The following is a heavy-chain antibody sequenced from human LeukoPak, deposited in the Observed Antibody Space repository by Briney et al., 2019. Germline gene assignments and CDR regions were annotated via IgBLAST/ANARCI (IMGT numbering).Heavy chain of an antibody. CDR3: AKSLGYSYGHPFDY. D-gene: IGHD5-18*01. J-gene: IGHJ4*02. CDR1: GYTFSSYA. V-gene: IGHV3-23*01. CDR2: ISGSGGST. Sequence: GGSLRLSCAASGYTFSSYAMSWVRQAPGKGLEWVSAISGSGGSTYYADSVKGRFTISRDNSKNTLYLQMNSLRAEDTAVYYCAKSLGYSYGHPFDYWGQGTLVTVSS.